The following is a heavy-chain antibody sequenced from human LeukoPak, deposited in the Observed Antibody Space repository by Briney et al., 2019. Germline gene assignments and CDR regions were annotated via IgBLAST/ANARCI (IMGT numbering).Heavy chain of an antibody. D-gene: IGHD6-19*01. Sequence: PGGSLRLSCAASGFTFSSYAMSRVRQAPGRGLEWVSAISGSGGSTYYADSVKGRFTISSDTSKNTLYLQMNSLRAEDTAVYYCAKASVAGRGPFDFWGQGTLVTVSS. J-gene: IGHJ4*02. CDR3: AKASVAGRGPFDF. V-gene: IGHV3-23*01. CDR2: ISGSGGST. CDR1: GFTFSSYA.